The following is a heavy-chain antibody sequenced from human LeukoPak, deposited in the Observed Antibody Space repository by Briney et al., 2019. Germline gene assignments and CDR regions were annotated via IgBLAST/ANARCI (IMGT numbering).Heavy chain of an antibody. V-gene: IGHV3-21*01. Sequence: GGSLRLSCAASGFTFDDYGMSWVRQAPGKGLEWVSSISSSSSYIYYADSVKGRFTISRDNAKNSLYLQMNSLRAEDTAVYYCARVGSGSSSTYWGQGTLVTVSS. D-gene: IGHD6-6*01. CDR2: ISSSSSYI. J-gene: IGHJ4*02. CDR3: ARVGSGSSSTY. CDR1: GFTFDDYG.